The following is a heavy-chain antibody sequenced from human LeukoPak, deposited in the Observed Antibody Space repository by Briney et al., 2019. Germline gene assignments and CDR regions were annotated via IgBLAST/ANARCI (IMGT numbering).Heavy chain of an antibody. D-gene: IGHD2-21*02. J-gene: IGHJ4*02. CDR3: ARDPVRRSRWVSGDVIDY. CDR1: GYTFTSYD. CDR2: MNPNSGNT. Sequence: VASVKVSCKASGYTFTSYDINWVRQATGQGLEWMGWMNPNSGNTGYAQKFQGRVTMTRNTSISTAYMELSSLRSEDTAVYYCARDPVRRSRWVSGDVIDYWGQGTLVTVSS. V-gene: IGHV1-8*01.